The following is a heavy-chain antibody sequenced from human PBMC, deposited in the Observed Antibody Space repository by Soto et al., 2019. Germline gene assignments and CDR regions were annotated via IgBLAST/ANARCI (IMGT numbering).Heavy chain of an antibody. CDR1: GLSLESSGVG. D-gene: IGHD3-16*01. Sequence: PSHTFTLTFTFSGLSLESSGVGVAWIRQPPGKALEWLALVYWSDEKRYSPSLKNRLTITNDTSQNEVVLTMTNMDPLNKARYEGAPKEFYLQPVIKLTVREFDPW. CDR2: VYWSDEK. V-gene: IGHV2-5*01. J-gene: IGHJ5*02. CDR3: APKEFYLQPVIKLTVREFDP.